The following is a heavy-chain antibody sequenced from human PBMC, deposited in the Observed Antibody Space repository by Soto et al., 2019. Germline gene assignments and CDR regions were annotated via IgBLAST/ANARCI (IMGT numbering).Heavy chain of an antibody. CDR3: ATVFDV. J-gene: IGHJ4*02. CDR1: GFTFRSHR. V-gene: IGHV3-74*01. Sequence: EVQLVESGGGVVQPGGSLRVSCAASGFTFRSHRIHWVRQAPGKGLEWVSRIDTDGGGTSYADSVKGRFTISTDNAENTVYLQMHGLRVEDTAVYYCATVFDVWGQGTLVTVCS. CDR2: IDTDGGGT. D-gene: IGHD3-9*01.